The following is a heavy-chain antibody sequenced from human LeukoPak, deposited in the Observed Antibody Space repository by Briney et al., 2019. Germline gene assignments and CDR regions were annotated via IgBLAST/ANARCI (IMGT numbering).Heavy chain of an antibody. CDR3: ASVGGGGAAVVDY. Sequence: GGSLRLSCAASGFTFTSYWMSWVRQAPGKGLEGVANIKQDGSEKHYVDSVKGRFTISRDNAKKSLYLQMNSLRAEDTAVYYCASVGGGGAAVVDYWGQGTLVTVSS. CDR1: GFTFTSYW. J-gene: IGHJ4*02. D-gene: IGHD3-16*01. CDR2: IKQDGSEK. V-gene: IGHV3-7*01.